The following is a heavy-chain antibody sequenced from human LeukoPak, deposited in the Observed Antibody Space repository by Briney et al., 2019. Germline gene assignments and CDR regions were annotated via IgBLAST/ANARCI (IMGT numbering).Heavy chain of an antibody. D-gene: IGHD4-17*01. CDR1: VGTFTSYA. V-gene: IGHV1-69*13. Sequence: SVKVSRKASVGTFTSYATSRGRPAPGQRLEWMGGIIPIFGTANYAQKFQGRVTITADESTSTAYMELSSLRSEDTAVYYCARVRATVTTSAFDIWGQGTMVTVSS. J-gene: IGHJ3*02. CDR3: ARVRATVTTSAFDI. CDR2: IIPIFGTA.